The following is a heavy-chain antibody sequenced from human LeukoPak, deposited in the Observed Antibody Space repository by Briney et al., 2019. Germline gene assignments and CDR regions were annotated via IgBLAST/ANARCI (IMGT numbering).Heavy chain of an antibody. CDR1: GFTFSSYG. CDR2: ISYDGSNK. J-gene: IGHJ4*02. V-gene: IGHV3-30*18. CDR3: AKDAGWGITKYYFDY. D-gene: IGHD3-16*01. Sequence: PGGSLTLSCAASGFTFSSYGMHWVRQAPGKGLEWVAVISYDGSNKYYADSVKGRFTISRDNSKNTLYLQMNSLRAEDTAVYYCAKDAGWGITKYYFDYWGQGTLVTVSS.